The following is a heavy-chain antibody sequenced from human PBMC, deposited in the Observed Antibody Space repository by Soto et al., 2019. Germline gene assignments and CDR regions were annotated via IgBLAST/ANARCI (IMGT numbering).Heavy chain of an antibody. CDR2: ISSSSSTI. CDR1: GFTFSSYS. J-gene: IGHJ3*02. Sequence: GGSLRLSCAASGFTFSSYSMNWVRQAPGKGLEWVSYISSSSSTIYYADSVKGRFTISRDNAKNSLYLKMNSLRDEDTAVYYCARAKTTELGYCSSTSCYDAFDIWGQGTMVNVSS. CDR3: ARAKTTELGYCSSTSCYDAFDI. V-gene: IGHV3-48*02. D-gene: IGHD2-2*01.